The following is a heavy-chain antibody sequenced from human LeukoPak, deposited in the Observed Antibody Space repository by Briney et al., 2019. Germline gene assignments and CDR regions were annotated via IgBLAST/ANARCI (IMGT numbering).Heavy chain of an antibody. D-gene: IGHD2-21*02. Sequence: PGRSLRLSCAASGFTFRSYGMHWVRQAPGKGLEWGAVIWFDGSNNYYADSVKGRFTISRDNSKNTLFLQMNSLRVEDTAVYYCARDATGGGDCFFDYWGQGTLVTVSS. CDR1: GFTFRSYG. CDR3: ARDATGGGDCFFDY. J-gene: IGHJ4*02. CDR2: IWFDGSNN. V-gene: IGHV3-33*01.